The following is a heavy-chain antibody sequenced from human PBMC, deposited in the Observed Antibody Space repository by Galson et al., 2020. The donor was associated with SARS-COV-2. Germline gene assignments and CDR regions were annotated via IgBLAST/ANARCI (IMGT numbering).Heavy chain of an antibody. CDR2: IYYSGST. CDR1: GGSISSGDYY. J-gene: IGHJ6*02. CDR3: ARDQTKNAVLTGYYYYYGMDV. Sequence: ASETLSLTCTVSGGSISSGDYYWSWIRQPPRKGLEWIGYIYYSGSTYYNPSLKSRVTISVDTSKNQFSLKLSSVTAADTAVYYCARDQTKNAVLTGYYYYYGMDVWGQGTTVTVSS. V-gene: IGHV4-30-4*01. D-gene: IGHD3-9*01.